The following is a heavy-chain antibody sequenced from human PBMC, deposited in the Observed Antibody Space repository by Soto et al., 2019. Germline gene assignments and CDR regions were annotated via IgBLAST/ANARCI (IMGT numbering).Heavy chain of an antibody. D-gene: IGHD3-16*02. V-gene: IGHV4-59*01. CDR1: GGSISSYY. CDR3: ARGEYDYVWGSYRYPNWFDP. CDR2: IYYSGST. Sequence: PSETLSLTCTVSGGSISSYYWSWIRQPPGKGLEWIGYIYYSGSTNYNPSLKSRVPISVDTSKNQFSLKLSSVTAADTAVYYCARGEYDYVWGSYRYPNWFDPWGQGTLVTVSS. J-gene: IGHJ5*02.